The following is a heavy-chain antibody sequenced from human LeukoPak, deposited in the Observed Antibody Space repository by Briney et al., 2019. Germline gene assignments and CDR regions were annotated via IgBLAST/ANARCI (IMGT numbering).Heavy chain of an antibody. D-gene: IGHD5-18*01. J-gene: IGHJ4*02. CDR3: ARGYSYGSYYFDN. CDR1: GGSISSYY. Sequence: SETLSLTCTVSGGSISSYYWSWIRQPPGKGLDWIGYIYYSGNTNYNPSLKSRVTISVDTSKNQFSLKLSSVTAADTAIYYCARGYSYGSYYFDNWGQGTLVTVSS. V-gene: IGHV4-59*01. CDR2: IYYSGNT.